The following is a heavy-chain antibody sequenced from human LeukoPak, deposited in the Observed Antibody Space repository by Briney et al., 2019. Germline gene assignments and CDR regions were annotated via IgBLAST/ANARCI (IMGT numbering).Heavy chain of an antibody. CDR2: ISNDGSN. J-gene: IGHJ3*02. D-gene: IGHD3-10*01. CDR3: AKVWFGRGYDAFDI. V-gene: IGHV3-30*04. Sequence: GRSLRLSCAASEFTFSTYAMHWFRQAPGKGLEWVAVISNDGSNNADSVKGRFTISRDNSKNTLYLQMNGLRAEDTAVYYCAKVWFGRGYDAFDIWGQGTMVTVSS. CDR1: EFTFSTYA.